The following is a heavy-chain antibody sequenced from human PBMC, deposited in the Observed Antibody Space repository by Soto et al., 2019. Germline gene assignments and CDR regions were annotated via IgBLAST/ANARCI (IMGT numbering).Heavy chain of an antibody. V-gene: IGHV4-59*01. Sequence: QVQLQESGPGLVKPSETLSLTCTVSGGSISSYYWSWIRQPPGKGLEWIGYIYYSGSTTYNPSLKCRVTMSVATARDQFSRKLSSVTAADTAVDYCAGIAASSGYAFDIWGEGTMVTVSS. CDR2: IYYSGST. J-gene: IGHJ3*02. CDR1: GGSISSYY. D-gene: IGHD3-22*01. CDR3: AGIAASSGYAFDI.